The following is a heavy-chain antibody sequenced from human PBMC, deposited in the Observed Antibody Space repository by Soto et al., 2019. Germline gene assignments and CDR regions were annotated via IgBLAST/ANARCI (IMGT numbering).Heavy chain of an antibody. J-gene: IGHJ6*02. CDR3: ARDFWSGYSQAYGMDV. CDR2: IIPIFGTA. D-gene: IGHD3-3*01. CDR1: GGTFRSYA. Sequence: SVKVSCKASGGTFRSYAISWVRQAPGQGLEWMGGIIPIFGTANYAQKFQGRVTITADESTSTAYMELSSLRSEDTAVYYCARDFWSGYSQAYGMDVWGQGTTVTVSS. V-gene: IGHV1-69*13.